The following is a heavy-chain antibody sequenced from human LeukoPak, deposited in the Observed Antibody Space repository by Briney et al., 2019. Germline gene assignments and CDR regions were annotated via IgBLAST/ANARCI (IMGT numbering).Heavy chain of an antibody. D-gene: IGHD3-22*01. CDR1: GFIFSSYA. Sequence: GGSLRLSCVASGFIFSSYAMHWVRQAPGKGLEWVAVISYDASNKDYADSVKGRFTISRDNSKNMLYLQMNSLRAEDTAVHYCARGPKSITMIVVVITHFDYWGQGTLVTVSS. CDR2: ISYDASNK. J-gene: IGHJ4*02. CDR3: ARGPKSITMIVVVITHFDY. V-gene: IGHV3-30*04.